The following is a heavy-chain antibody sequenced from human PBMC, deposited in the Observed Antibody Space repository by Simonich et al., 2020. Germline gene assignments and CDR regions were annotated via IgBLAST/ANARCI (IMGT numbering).Heavy chain of an antibody. D-gene: IGHD1-1*01. CDR1: GYTFTSYG. J-gene: IGHJ3*02. V-gene: IGHV1-18*01. Sequence: QVQLVQSGAEVKKPGASVKVSCKASGYTFTSYGIRWGRQAPGQGLEWMGWITAYKGNTNYAQKRQGRVTMTTDTSTSTAYMELRSLRSDDTAVYYCARSTTGTTAFDIWGQGTMVTVSS. CDR3: ARSTTGTTAFDI. CDR2: ITAYKGNT.